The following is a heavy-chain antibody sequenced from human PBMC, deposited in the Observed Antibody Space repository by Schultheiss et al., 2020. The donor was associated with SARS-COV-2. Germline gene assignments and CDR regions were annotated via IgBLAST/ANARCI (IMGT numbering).Heavy chain of an antibody. Sequence: SGPTLVKPTQTLTLTCTFSGFSLSTSGVGVGWIRQPPGKALEWLALIFSNDEKSYSTSLKSRLTISKDTSKSQVVLTMTNMDPVDTATYYCARIPQSHYYYYGMDVWGQGTTVTVSS. J-gene: IGHJ6*02. CDR2: IFSNDEK. V-gene: IGHV2-26*01. CDR3: ARIPQSHYYYYGMDV. CDR1: GFSLSTSGVG.